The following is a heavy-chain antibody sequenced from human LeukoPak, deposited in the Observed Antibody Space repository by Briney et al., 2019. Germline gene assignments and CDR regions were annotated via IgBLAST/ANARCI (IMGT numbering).Heavy chain of an antibody. CDR2: INPAGGAA. CDR3: ARDTRELLGGYYFDY. J-gene: IGHJ4*02. D-gene: IGHD3-10*01. CDR1: GYPFLRFC. V-gene: IGHV1-46*01. Sequence: ASVKVSCKASGYPFLRFCIHWVRQAPGQGLEWVGKINPAGGAASYAQRFQGRVTVTRDTSASTVYMELSSLRSEDTAVYYCARDTRELLGGYYFDYWGQGALVTVSS.